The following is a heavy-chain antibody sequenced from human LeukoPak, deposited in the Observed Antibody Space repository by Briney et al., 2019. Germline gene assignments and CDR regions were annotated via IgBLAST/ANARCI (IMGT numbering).Heavy chain of an antibody. D-gene: IGHD3-9*01. J-gene: IGHJ4*02. V-gene: IGHV5-51*01. CDR1: GYSFTTYW. Sequence: GESLKISCKGSGYSFTTYWIGWVRQMPGKGLEWMGIIYPGDSDTGYSPSFQGQVTISADKSINTAYLQWSSLKASDTAMDYCARLTNDFLTGYWFQCDYWGQDTLVTVSS. CDR2: IYPGDSDT. CDR3: ARLTNDFLTGYWFQCDY.